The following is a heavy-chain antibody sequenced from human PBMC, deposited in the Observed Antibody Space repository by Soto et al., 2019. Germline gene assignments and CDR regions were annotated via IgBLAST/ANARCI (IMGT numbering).Heavy chain of an antibody. CDR3: AKGLGGSGSLTPRVDF. Sequence: EVQLLESGGGLVQPGGSLRLSCAASGFTFNNYAMTWVRQAPGKGLEWVSAISGGGDTTSYADSVKGRFTVSRDGSKNTLYLQMGSLRAEDTALYYCAKGLGGSGSLTPRVDFWGQGTLVTVSS. CDR2: ISGGGDTT. V-gene: IGHV3-23*01. D-gene: IGHD3-10*01. J-gene: IGHJ4*02. CDR1: GFTFNNYA.